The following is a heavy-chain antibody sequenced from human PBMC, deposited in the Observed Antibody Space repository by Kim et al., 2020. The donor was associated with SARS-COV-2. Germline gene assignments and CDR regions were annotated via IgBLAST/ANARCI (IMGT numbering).Heavy chain of an antibody. CDR3: ASIGDGSGSYYPFYYYGMDV. CDR2: IYYSGST. D-gene: IGHD3-10*01. V-gene: IGHV4-39*07. CDR1: GGSISSSSYY. Sequence: SETLSLTCTVSGGSISSSSYYWGWIRQPPGKGLEWIGSIYYSGSTYYNPSLKSRVTISVDTSKNQFSPKLSSVTAADTAVYYCASIGDGSGSYYPFYYYGMDVWGQGTTVTVSS. J-gene: IGHJ6*02.